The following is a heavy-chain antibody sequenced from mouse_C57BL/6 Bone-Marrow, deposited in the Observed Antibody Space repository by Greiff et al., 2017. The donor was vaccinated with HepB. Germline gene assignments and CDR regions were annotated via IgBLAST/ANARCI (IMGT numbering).Heavy chain of an antibody. CDR1: GFTFSSYT. D-gene: IGHD6-1*01. J-gene: IGHJ2*01. CDR3: ARHGLLYYFDY. V-gene: IGHV5-9*01. Sequence: EVQLVESGGGLVKPGGSLKLSCAASGFTFSSYTMSWVRQTPEKRLEWVATISGGGGNTYYPDSVKGRFTISRDNAKNTLYLQMSSLRSEDTALYYCARHGLLYYFDYWGQGTTLTVSS. CDR2: ISGGGGNT.